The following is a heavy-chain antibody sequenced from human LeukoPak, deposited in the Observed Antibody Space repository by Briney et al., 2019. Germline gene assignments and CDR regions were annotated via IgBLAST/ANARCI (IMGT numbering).Heavy chain of an antibody. J-gene: IGHJ4*02. V-gene: IGHV3-66*01. Sequence: GGSLRLSCAASGFTVSSNCMSWVRQAPGKGLEWVSIIYSGGSTYYADSVKGRFTISRDNSKNTLYLQMNSLRAEDTAVYYCARASSSGWRGNLDYWGQGILVTVSS. D-gene: IGHD6-19*01. CDR1: GFTVSSNC. CDR2: IYSGGST. CDR3: ARASSSGWRGNLDY.